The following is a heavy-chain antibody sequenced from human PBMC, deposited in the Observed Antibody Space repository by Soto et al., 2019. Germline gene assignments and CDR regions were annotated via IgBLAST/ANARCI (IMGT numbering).Heavy chain of an antibody. J-gene: IGHJ6*02. CDR1: GYTFTSYG. CDR2: ISAYNGNT. D-gene: IGHD6-13*01. Sequence: GASVKVSCKASGYTFTSYGISWGRQAPGQRLEWIGWISAYNGNTNYAQKLQGRVTMTTDTSTSTAYMELRSLRSDDTAVYYCARDHEYSSSWPGGNYYYGMDVWGQGTTVTVSS. V-gene: IGHV1-18*01. CDR3: ARDHEYSSSWPGGNYYYGMDV.